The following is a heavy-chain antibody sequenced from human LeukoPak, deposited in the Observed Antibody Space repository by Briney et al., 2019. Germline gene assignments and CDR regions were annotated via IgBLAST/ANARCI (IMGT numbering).Heavy chain of an antibody. CDR2: ISSSSSTI. Sequence: PGGSLRLSCAASGFTFSSYSMNLVRQAPGKGLEWVSYISSSSSTIYCADSVKGRFTISRDNAKNSLYLQMNSLRAEDTAVYYCARGSGGSCSDFDYWGQGTLVTVSS. CDR1: GFTFSSYS. J-gene: IGHJ4*02. CDR3: ARGSGGSCSDFDY. D-gene: IGHD2-15*01. V-gene: IGHV3-48*01.